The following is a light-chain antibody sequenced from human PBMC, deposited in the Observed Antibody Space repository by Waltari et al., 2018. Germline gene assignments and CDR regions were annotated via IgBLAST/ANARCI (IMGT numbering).Light chain of an antibody. J-gene: IGLJ2*01. Sequence: QSLLTQSPSTSGTPGQRVTISCSGSSSNIGTNYVYWYQQLPGTAPKLLITRNNRRPAGVPDRFSGSKSGTSGSLASSGLRSEDEAVYYCAACDDSLSAVVFGGGTRLTVL. V-gene: IGLV1-47*01. CDR3: AACDDSLSAVV. CDR1: SSNIGTNY. CDR2: RNN.